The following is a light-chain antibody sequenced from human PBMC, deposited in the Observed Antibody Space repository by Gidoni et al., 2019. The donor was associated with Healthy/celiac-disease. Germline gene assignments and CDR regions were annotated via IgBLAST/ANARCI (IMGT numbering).Light chain of an antibody. CDR1: SSDVGSYNI. V-gene: IGLV2-23*01. CDR3: CSYAGSRV. Sequence: QSALTQPASVSGSPGQSITISCTGTSSDVGSYNIVSWYQQHPGKAPKLMIYEGSKRPSGVSNRFSGSKSGNTASLTISGLQAEDEADYYCCSYAGSRVFGGGTKLTVL. CDR2: EGS. J-gene: IGLJ2*01.